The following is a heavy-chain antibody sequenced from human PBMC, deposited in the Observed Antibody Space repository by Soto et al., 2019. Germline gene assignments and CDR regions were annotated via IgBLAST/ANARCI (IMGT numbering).Heavy chain of an antibody. J-gene: IGHJ4*02. CDR3: AHWVRLLEWVAPFDH. V-gene: IGHV2-5*02. CDR1: GFSLNIDGVG. CDR2: IYWDGDT. Sequence: ITWKESGPTLVKPTQTLTLTCIFSGFSLNIDGVGVGWIRQPPGKALEWLALIYWDGDTRYSPSLRSRLTITKDTSRNQVVLTMTNMDPVDTGTYYCAHWVRLLEWVAPFDHWGQGSLVTVSS. D-gene: IGHD3-3*01.